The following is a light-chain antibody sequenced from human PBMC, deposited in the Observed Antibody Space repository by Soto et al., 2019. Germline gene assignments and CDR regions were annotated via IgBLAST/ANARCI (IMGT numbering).Light chain of an antibody. CDR1: SSDVGSYNL. J-gene: IGLJ2*01. Sequence: QSALTQPASVSGSPGQSITISCTGTSSDVGSYNLVSWYQQHPGKAPKLMIYEGSKRPSGVSNRFSGSKSGNTASLTISGLQAEDEAAYYCCSYAGSSTFDVVFGGGPTLTVL. V-gene: IGLV2-23*03. CDR3: CSYAGSSTFDVV. CDR2: EGS.